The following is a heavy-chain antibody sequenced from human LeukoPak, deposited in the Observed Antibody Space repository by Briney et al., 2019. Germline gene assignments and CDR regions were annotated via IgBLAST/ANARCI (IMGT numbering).Heavy chain of an antibody. V-gene: IGHV3-23*01. D-gene: IGHD3-22*01. Sequence: EGSLRLSCAASGFTFSSYAMSWVRQAPGKGLEWVSGISGSGDNTYYADSVKGRFTISRDNSKNTLYVQVNSLGTEDTAAYYCAKGSYYDSSGSYYFDYWGQGTLVTVSS. J-gene: IGHJ4*02. CDR3: AKGSYYDSSGSYYFDY. CDR2: ISGSGDNT. CDR1: GFTFSSYA.